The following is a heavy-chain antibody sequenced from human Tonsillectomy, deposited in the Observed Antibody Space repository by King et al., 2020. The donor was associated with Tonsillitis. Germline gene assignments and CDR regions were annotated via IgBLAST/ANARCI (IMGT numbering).Heavy chain of an antibody. CDR3: ARDGGTQLDNSDAFDI. D-gene: IGHD2-2*01. CDR1: GGSISSGDYY. Sequence: QLQESGPGLVKPSQTLSLTCTVSGGSISSGDYYWSWIRQPPGKGLEWIGYIYYSGSTYYNPSLKSRVTISVDTSKNQFSLKLSSVTAADTAVYYCARDGGTQLDNSDAFDIWGQGTMVTVSS. J-gene: IGHJ3*02. CDR2: IYYSGST. V-gene: IGHV4-30-4*01.